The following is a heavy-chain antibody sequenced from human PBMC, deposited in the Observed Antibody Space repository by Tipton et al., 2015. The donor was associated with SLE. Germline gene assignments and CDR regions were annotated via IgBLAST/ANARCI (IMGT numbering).Heavy chain of an antibody. CDR3: ARDGWELFHAFDI. J-gene: IGHJ3*02. CDR1: GYSISSGYY. Sequence: TLSLTCAVSGYSISSGYYWGWIRQPPGKGLEWIGSIYHSGSTYYNPSLKSRVTMSVDTSKNQFSLKLSSVTAADTAVYYCARDGWELFHAFDIWGQGTMVTVSS. CDR2: IYHSGST. D-gene: IGHD1-26*01. V-gene: IGHV4-38-2*02.